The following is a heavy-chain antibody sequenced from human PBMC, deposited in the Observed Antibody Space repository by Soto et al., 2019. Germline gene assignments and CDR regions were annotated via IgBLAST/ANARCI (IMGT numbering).Heavy chain of an antibody. CDR2: INVDNGET. D-gene: IGHD1-26*01. CDR1: GYNFMRYG. CDR3: ARWISGGYSDWFDP. J-gene: IGHJ5*02. V-gene: IGHV1-18*04. Sequence: QVQLVQSGAEVKKPGASVKVSGKASGYNFMRYGFTWVRQAPGQGLEWMGWINVDNGETKYPQKIQGRVTMTTDTATSTVYMELRSLTSDDTAVYYCARWISGGYSDWFDPWGHGTLVTVSS.